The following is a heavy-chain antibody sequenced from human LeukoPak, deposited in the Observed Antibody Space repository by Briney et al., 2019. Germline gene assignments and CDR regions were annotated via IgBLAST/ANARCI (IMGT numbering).Heavy chain of an antibody. CDR2: IYPGDSET. D-gene: IGHD1-26*01. CDR1: GSIFTSYW. V-gene: IGHV5-51*01. J-gene: IGHJ4*02. Sequence: GASLQISCEGSGSIFTSYWIAWVRQLPGKGLEWMAIIYPGDSETRYSPSFQGQVPISADKSLTTAYLQWSSLKASDTAMYYCARQGVGATKDYWGQGTLVTVSS. CDR3: ARQGVGATKDY.